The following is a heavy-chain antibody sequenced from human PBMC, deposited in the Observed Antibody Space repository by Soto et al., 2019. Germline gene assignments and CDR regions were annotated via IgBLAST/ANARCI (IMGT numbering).Heavy chain of an antibody. CDR1: GFTFGDYA. CDR3: TRDQSLLGIVVVPAASPFDY. CDR2: IRSKAYGGTT. V-gene: IGHV3-49*03. Sequence: GGSLSLSCTASGFTFGDYAMSWFRQAPGKGLERVGFIRSKAYGGTTEYAASVKGRFTISRDDSKSIAYLQMNSLKTEDTAVYYCTRDQSLLGIVVVPAASPFDYWGQGTLVTVSS. J-gene: IGHJ4*02. D-gene: IGHD2-2*03.